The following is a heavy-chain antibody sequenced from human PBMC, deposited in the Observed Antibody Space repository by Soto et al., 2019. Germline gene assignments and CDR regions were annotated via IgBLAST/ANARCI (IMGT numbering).Heavy chain of an antibody. V-gene: IGHV3-15*01. J-gene: IGHJ5*02. CDR1: GFTFSDVW. Sequence: GGSLRLSCEASGFTFSDVWMSWVRQAPGKGLEWVGRVNTKTDGGTTHYAAPVKGRFTFSRDDSKDTLYLEMNSLKTEDTAVYYCTAGMGYHWGQGT. CDR3: TAGMGYH. CDR2: VNTKTDGGTT. D-gene: IGHD2-8*01.